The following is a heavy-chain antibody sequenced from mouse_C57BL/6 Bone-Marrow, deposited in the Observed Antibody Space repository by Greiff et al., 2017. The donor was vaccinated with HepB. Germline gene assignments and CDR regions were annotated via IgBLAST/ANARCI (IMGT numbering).Heavy chain of an antibody. Sequence: QVQLQQPGAELVKPGASVKVSCKASGYTFTSYWMHWVKQRPGQGLEWIGRIHPSDSDTNYNQKFKGKATLTVDKSSSTAYMQLSSLTSEDSAVYYCAIFYRDGGNYWYFDVCGTGTTVTVSS. CDR1: GYTFTSYW. CDR2: IHPSDSDT. CDR3: AIFYRDGGNYWYFDV. J-gene: IGHJ1*03. V-gene: IGHV1-74*01. D-gene: IGHD2-1*01.